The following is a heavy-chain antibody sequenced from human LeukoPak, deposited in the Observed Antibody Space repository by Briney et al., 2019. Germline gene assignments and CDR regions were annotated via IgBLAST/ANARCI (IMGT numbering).Heavy chain of an antibody. CDR3: ARESTVTTGWFDP. D-gene: IGHD4-17*01. V-gene: IGHV3-30*02. J-gene: IGHJ5*02. CDR2: IRYDGSNK. Sequence: PGGSLGLSCAASGFTFSSYGMHWVRQAPGKGLEWVAFIRYDGSNKYYADSVKGRFTISRDNSKNTLYLQMNSLRAEDTAVYYCARESTVTTGWFDPWGQGTLVTVSS. CDR1: GFTFSSYG.